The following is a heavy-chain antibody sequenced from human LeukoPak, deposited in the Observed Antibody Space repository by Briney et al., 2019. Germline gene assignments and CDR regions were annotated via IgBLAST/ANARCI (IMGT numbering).Heavy chain of an antibody. CDR1: GYTYTGYY. CDR3: AREWDCSGGICFPRGFDF. J-gene: IGHJ4*02. CDR2: SSPKNGGT. D-gene: IGHD2-15*01. Sequence: GASVTVSCKASGYTYTGYYVHWVRQAPGQGLEWMGWSSPKNGGTSYAHNFRDRVTMTTDTSINTAYMELSWLTSDDTAVYYCAREWDCSGGICFPRGFDFWGQGTLVTVSS. V-gene: IGHV1-2*02.